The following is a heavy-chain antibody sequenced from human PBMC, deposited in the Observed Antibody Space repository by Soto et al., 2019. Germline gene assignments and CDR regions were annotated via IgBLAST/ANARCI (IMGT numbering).Heavy chain of an antibody. V-gene: IGHV4-59*01. CDR1: GGSISSYY. D-gene: IGHD6-13*01. CDR2: IYYSGST. J-gene: IGHJ6*02. CDR3: ARYSSWYVNYYYYGMDV. Sequence: ASETLSLTCTVAGGSISSYYWSWIRQPPGKGLEWIGYIYYSGSTNYNPSLKSRVTISVDTSKNQFSLKLSSVTAADTAVYYCARYSSWYVNYYYYGMDVWGQGTTVTVSS.